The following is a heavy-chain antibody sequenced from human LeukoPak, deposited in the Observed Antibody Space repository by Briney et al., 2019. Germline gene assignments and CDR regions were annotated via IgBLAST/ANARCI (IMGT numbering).Heavy chain of an antibody. CDR1: GFTFSTYS. CDR2: ISSISSTI. D-gene: IGHD3-3*01. Sequence: PGGSLRLSCAAAGFTFSTYSMKWVRPAPGKGRQWGSYISSISSTIYYADAVRGRFTISIDTATNSLYLQMNSLREEDTAVYYCTRDTISGEWGQGTLVTVS. J-gene: IGHJ4*02. V-gene: IGHV3-48*02. CDR3: TRDTISGE.